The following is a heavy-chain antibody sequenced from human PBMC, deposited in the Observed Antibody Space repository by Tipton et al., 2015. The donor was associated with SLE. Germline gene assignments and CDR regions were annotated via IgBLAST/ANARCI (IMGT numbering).Heavy chain of an antibody. Sequence: GSLRLSCAASGFTFSSYWMSWVRQAPGKGLEWVANIKQDGSEKYYVDSAKGRFTISRDNAKNSLYLQMNSLRAEDTAVYYCASLGVVNDAFDIWGQGTMVTVSS. CDR3: ASLGVVNDAFDI. V-gene: IGHV3-7*01. J-gene: IGHJ3*02. CDR1: GFTFSSYW. CDR2: IKQDGSEK. D-gene: IGHD3-16*01.